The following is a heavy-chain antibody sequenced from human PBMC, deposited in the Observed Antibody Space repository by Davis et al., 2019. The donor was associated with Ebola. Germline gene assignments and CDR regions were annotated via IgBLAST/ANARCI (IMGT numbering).Heavy chain of an antibody. CDR3: ARDVGSDYYYYGMDV. Sequence: SVKVSCKASGYTFTSYDINWVRQATGQGLEWMGGIIPIFGTANYAQKFQGRVTITADESTSTAYMELSSLRSEDTAVYYCARDVGSDYYYYGMDVWGKGTTVTVSS. CDR1: GYTFTSYD. V-gene: IGHV1-69*13. CDR2: IIPIFGTA. D-gene: IGHD1-26*01. J-gene: IGHJ6*04.